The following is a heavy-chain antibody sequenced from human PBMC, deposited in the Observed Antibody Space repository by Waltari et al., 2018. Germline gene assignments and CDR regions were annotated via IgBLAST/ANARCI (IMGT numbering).Heavy chain of an antibody. D-gene: IGHD6-19*01. V-gene: IGHV3-30*02. CDR1: GFTFSSYG. CDR3: AKDRGAVAGRYYFDY. Sequence: LSCAASGFTFSSYGMHWVRQAPGKGLEWVAFIRYDGSNKYYADSVKGRFTISRDNSKNTLYLQMNSLRAEDTAVYYCAKDRGAVAGRYYFDYWGQGTLVTVSS. CDR2: IRYDGSNK. J-gene: IGHJ4*02.